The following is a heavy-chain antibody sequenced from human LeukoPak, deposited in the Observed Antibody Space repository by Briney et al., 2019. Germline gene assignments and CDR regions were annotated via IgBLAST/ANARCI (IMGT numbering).Heavy chain of an antibody. D-gene: IGHD2-15*01. V-gene: IGHV3-43*02. CDR1: GFTFDDYA. CDR3: ASGYCSGGSCYPGSLSLDY. J-gene: IGHJ4*02. Sequence: GGSLRLSCAASGFTFDDYAMHWVRQAPGKGLEWVSLISGDGGSTYYADSVKGRFTISRDNSKNSLYLQMNSLRTEGTALYYCASGYCSGGSCYPGSLSLDYWGQGTLVTVSS. CDR2: ISGDGGST.